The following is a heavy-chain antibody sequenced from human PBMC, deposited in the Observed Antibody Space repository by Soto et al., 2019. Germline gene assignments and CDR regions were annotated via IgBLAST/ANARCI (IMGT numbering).Heavy chain of an antibody. D-gene: IGHD2-15*01. CDR1: GGTFSSYA. CDR2: IIPIFGTA. J-gene: IGHJ3*02. V-gene: IGHV1-69*13. CDR3: AGYCSGGSCYSGPMSAFDI. Sequence: RASVKVSCKASGGTFSSYAISWVRQAPGQGLEWMGGIIPIFGTANYAQKFQGRVTITADESTSTAYMELSSLRSEDTAVYYCAGYCSGGSCYSGPMSAFDIWGQGTMVTVSS.